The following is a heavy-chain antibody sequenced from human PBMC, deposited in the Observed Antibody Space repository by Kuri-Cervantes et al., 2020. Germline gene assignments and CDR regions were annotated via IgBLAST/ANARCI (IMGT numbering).Heavy chain of an antibody. CDR2: IYYTGST. CDR1: GYSISSGYY. Sequence: SETLSLTCAVSGYSISSGYYWGWIRQPPGKGLEWIGYIYYTGSTNYNPSLKSRVTISVDTSKNQFSLKLSSVTAADTAVYYCARRIVEYYDSSASGYNWFDPWGQGTLVTVSS. J-gene: IGHJ5*02. D-gene: IGHD3-22*01. V-gene: IGHV4-38-2*01. CDR3: ARRIVEYYDSSASGYNWFDP.